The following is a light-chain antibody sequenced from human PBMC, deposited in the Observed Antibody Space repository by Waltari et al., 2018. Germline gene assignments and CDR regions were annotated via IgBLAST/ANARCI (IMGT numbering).Light chain of an antibody. CDR2: EVS. J-gene: IGLJ3*02. Sequence: QSALTQPASVSGSPGQSITISCTGTSSDDGGYNSVSWYQQHPGKAPKLMIYEVSNRPSGVSNRFSGSKSGNTASLTISGLQAEDESDYYCSSYTSSSTLVFGGGTKLTVL. CDR1: SSDDGGYNS. CDR3: SSYTSSSTLV. V-gene: IGLV2-14*01.